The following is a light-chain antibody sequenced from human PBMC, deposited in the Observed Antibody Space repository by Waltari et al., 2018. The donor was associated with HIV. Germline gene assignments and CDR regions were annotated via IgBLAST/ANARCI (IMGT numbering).Light chain of an antibody. CDR3: CSYAGSSTWV. CDR1: SSDVESYNI. V-gene: IGLV2-23*02. Sequence: QSALTQPASVSGSLGQSITISCTGTSSDVESYNIVSWYQQHPGKAPKLMIYEVTKRPSGVSNRFSGSKSGNTASLTISGLQAEDEADYYCCSYAGSSTWVFGGGTKLTVL. J-gene: IGLJ3*02. CDR2: EVT.